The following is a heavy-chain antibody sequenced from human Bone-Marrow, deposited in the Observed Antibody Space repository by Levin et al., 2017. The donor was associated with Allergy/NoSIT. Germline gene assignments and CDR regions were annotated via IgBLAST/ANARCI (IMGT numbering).Heavy chain of an antibody. V-gene: IGHV4-61*01. CDR1: GGSVSSGSDY. D-gene: IGHD6-13*01. Sequence: SQTLSLTCTVSGGSVSSGSDYWSWIRQPPGKGLEWIGYIYNIGSTNYNPSLKSQITISVDTSKNQFSLNLSSVTAADTAVYYCARGPAGKDYCFYGMDVWGQGTAVTVSS. CDR2: IYNIGST. J-gene: IGHJ6*02. CDR3: ARGPAGKDYCFYGMDV.